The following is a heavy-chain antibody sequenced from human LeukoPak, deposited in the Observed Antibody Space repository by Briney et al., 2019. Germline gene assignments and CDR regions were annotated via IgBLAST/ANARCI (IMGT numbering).Heavy chain of an antibody. V-gene: IGHV3-30*04. CDR1: GFTFSSYA. CDR2: ISYDGSNK. CDR3: ATSTIQTFYYFDY. D-gene: IGHD5-24*01. J-gene: IGHJ4*02. Sequence: GGSLRLSCAASGFTFSSYAMHWVRQAPGKGLEWVAVISYDGSNKYYADSVKGRFTISRDNSKNTLYLQMNSLRAKDTAVYYCATSTIQTFYYFDYWGQGTLVTVSS.